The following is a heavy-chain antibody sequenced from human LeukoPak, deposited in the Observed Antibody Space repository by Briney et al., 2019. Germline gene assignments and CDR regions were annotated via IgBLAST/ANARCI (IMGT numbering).Heavy chain of an antibody. CDR3: ARDRDLVAALDY. Sequence: ASVKVSCKASGYTFTSYGVSWVRQAPGQGLEWMGWISPYNSNTNYAQNLQGRVTMTTDTSRSTAYMELRSLRSDDTAVYYCARDRDLVAALDYWGQGTLVTVSS. D-gene: IGHD5-12*01. CDR2: ISPYNSNT. CDR1: GYTFTSYG. J-gene: IGHJ4*02. V-gene: IGHV1-18*01.